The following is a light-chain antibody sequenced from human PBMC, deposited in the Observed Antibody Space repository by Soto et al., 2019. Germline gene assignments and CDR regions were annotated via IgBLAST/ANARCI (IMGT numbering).Light chain of an antibody. CDR1: SSDVGSYNR. Sequence: QAVVTQPPSVSGSPGQSVTISCTGTSSDVGSYNRVSWYQQPPGTAPKLMIYEVSNRPSGVPDRFSGSKSGNTASLTISGLQAEDEADYYCSSYTSSIVVFGGGTKVTVL. CDR2: EVS. CDR3: SSYTSSIVV. J-gene: IGLJ2*01. V-gene: IGLV2-18*02.